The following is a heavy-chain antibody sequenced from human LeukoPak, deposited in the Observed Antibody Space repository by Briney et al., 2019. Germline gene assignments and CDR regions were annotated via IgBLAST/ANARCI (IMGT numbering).Heavy chain of an antibody. CDR3: TSPKYNWNYADNFDY. CDR2: IKSKTDGGTT. Sequence: GGSLRLSCAASGLTFRNAWMSWVRQAPGKGLEWVGRIKSKTDGGTTDYAAPVKGRFTISRDDSKNTLYLQMNSLKTEDTAVYYCTSPKYNWNYADNFDYWGQGTLVTVSS. V-gene: IGHV3-15*01. D-gene: IGHD1-7*01. CDR1: GLTFRNAW. J-gene: IGHJ4*02.